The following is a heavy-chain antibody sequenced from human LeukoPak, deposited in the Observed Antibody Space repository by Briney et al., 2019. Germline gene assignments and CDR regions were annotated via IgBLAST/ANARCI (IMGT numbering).Heavy chain of an antibody. Sequence: GPVKVSCKASGYTFTSYDINWVRQATGQGLEWMGWMNPNSGNTGYAQKFQGRVTMTRTTSISTAYMELSSLRSEDTAVYYCAREAGGSSCFDYWGQGTLVTVSS. CDR2: MNPNSGNT. CDR3: AREAGGSSCFDY. CDR1: GYTFTSYD. V-gene: IGHV1-8*01. J-gene: IGHJ4*02. D-gene: IGHD6-13*01.